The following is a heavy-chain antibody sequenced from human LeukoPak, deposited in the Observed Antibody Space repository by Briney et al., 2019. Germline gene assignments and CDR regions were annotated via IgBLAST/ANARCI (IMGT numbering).Heavy chain of an antibody. CDR1: GYSITSSSW. CDR2: IYHSGTT. J-gene: IGHJ4*02. Sequence: SDTLSLTCAVSGYSITSSSWWGWIRQPPGKGLEWIGCIYHSGTTYYNPSLQSRVTMSVDTSKNQFSLKLSSVTAVDTAVYYCARKENVYYYFDYWGQGTLVTVSS. CDR3: ARKENVYYYFDY. V-gene: IGHV4-28*01. D-gene: IGHD3-10*01.